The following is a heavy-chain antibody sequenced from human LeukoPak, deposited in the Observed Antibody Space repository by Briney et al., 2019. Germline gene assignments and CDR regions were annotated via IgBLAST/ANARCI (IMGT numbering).Heavy chain of an antibody. CDR2: INSDGSWT. CDR3: VSFYETY. CDR1: GFIFNNYG. Sequence: PGGSLRLSCAASGFIFNNYGMHWVRQAPGKGLVWVSHINSDGSWTSYADSVKGRFTNSKDNAKNTVYLQMNSLRAEDTAVYYCVSFYETYWGRGTLVTVSS. J-gene: IGHJ4*02. V-gene: IGHV3-74*01. D-gene: IGHD2/OR15-2a*01.